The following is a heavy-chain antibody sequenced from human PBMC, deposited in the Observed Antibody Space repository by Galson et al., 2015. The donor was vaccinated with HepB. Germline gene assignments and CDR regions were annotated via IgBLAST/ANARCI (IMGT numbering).Heavy chain of an antibody. V-gene: IGHV3-23*01. CDR1: GFTFSSYA. CDR2: ISGSGGST. CDR3: AKVSHEGWELPDYFDY. Sequence: SLRLSCAASGFTFSSYAMSWVRQAPGKGLEWVSAISGSGGSTYYADSVKGRFTISRDNSKNTLYLQMNSLRAEDTAVYYCAKVSHEGWELPDYFDYWGQGTLVTVSS. D-gene: IGHD1-26*01. J-gene: IGHJ4*02.